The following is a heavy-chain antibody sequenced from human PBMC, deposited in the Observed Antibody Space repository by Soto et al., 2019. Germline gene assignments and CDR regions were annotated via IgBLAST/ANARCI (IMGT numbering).Heavy chain of an antibody. CDR3: AKDRYCSGASCYGSPQFRSGEHIGNYGMDV. J-gene: IGHJ6*02. CDR1: GFTFDDYA. Sequence: EVQLVESGGDFVQPGRSLRLSCAASGFTFDDYAMHWVRQAPGKGLEWVSSINWSGVTVAYADSVKGRFTISRDNAKNSLYLQMNSLRTEETALYYCAKDRYCSGASCYGSPQFRSGEHIGNYGMDVWGQGTTVTVSS. D-gene: IGHD2-15*01. CDR2: INWSGVTV. V-gene: IGHV3-9*01.